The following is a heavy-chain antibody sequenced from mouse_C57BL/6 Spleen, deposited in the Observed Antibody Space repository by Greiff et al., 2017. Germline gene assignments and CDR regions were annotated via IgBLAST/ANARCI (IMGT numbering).Heavy chain of an antibody. CDR2: INPGSGGT. Sequence: VQLQQSGAELVRPGTSVKVSCKASGYAFTNYLIEWVKQRPGQGLEWIGVINPGSGGTNYNEKFKGKATLTADKSSSTAYMQLSSLTSEDSAVYVCARRDGYDEVYYAMDYWGQGTSVTVSS. J-gene: IGHJ4*01. CDR3: ARRDGYDEVYYAMDY. D-gene: IGHD2-2*01. CDR1: GYAFTNYL. V-gene: IGHV1-54*01.